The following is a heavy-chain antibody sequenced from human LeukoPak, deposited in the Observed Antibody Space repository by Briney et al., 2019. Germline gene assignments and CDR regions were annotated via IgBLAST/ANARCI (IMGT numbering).Heavy chain of an antibody. D-gene: IGHD2-15*01. CDR3: AKDDCSGGSCYSDY. Sequence: GGSLRLSCAASGFTFSSYAMSWVRQAPGKGLEWVSAISGSGGSTYYADSVKGRFTISRDNSKYTLYLQMNSLRAEDTAVYYCAKDDCSGGSCYSDYWGQGTLVTVSS. J-gene: IGHJ4*02. CDR1: GFTFSSYA. V-gene: IGHV3-23*01. CDR2: ISGSGGST.